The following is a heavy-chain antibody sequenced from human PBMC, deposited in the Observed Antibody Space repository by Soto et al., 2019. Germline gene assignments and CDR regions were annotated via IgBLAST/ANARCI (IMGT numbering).Heavy chain of an antibody. D-gene: IGHD7-27*01. Sequence: SETLSLTCTVSGGSISSYYWSWIRQPPGKGLEWIGYFYYSGSTNYNPSLKSRVTISVDTSKNQFSLKLSSVTAADTAVYYCARANWGRAFDSWGQGTMVTVS. V-gene: IGHV4-59*01. CDR3: ARANWGRAFDS. J-gene: IGHJ3*02. CDR1: GGSISSYY. CDR2: FYYSGST.